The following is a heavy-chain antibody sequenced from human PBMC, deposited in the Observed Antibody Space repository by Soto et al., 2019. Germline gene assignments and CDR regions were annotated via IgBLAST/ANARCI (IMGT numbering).Heavy chain of an antibody. D-gene: IGHD2-21*02. CDR2: ISSSSSTI. CDR1: GFTFSSYS. V-gene: IGHV3-48*02. CDR3: ARAYCGGDCYSYYYGMDV. J-gene: IGHJ6*02. Sequence: EVQLVESGGGLVQPGGSLRLSCAASGFTFSSYSMNWVRQAPGKGLEWVSYISSSSSTIYYADSVKGRFTISRDNAKNSLYLQMNRLRDEDTAVYYCARAYCGGDCYSYYYGMDVWGQGTTVTVSS.